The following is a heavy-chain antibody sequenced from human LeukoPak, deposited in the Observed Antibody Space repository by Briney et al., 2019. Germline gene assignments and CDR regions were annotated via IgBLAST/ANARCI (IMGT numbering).Heavy chain of an antibody. D-gene: IGHD6-6*01. CDR2: IKRDGSEK. CDR3: AREGWQHLVYYFDD. V-gene: IGHV3-7*01. Sequence: GGSLRLSCAASGFTFSSYWMSWVRQAPGKGLEWVANIKRDGSEKYYVDSVKGRFTISRDNAKNSLYLQMNSLRAEDTAVYYCAREGWQHLVYYFDDGSDGTLVTVSS. J-gene: IGHJ4*01. CDR1: GFTFSSYW.